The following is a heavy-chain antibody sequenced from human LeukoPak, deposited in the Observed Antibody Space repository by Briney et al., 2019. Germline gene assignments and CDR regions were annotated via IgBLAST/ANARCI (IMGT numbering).Heavy chain of an antibody. J-gene: IGHJ3*02. CDR1: GYTFTCYY. D-gene: IGHD4-17*01. CDR3: ASRTTTVTTYSRFGAFDI. CDR2: INPNSGGT. Sequence: ASVKVSCKASGYTFTCYYMHWVRQAPGQGLEWMGWINPNSGGTNYAQKFQGRVTMTRDTSISTAYMELSRLRSDDTAVYYCASRTTTVTTYSRFGAFDIWGQGTMVTVSS. V-gene: IGHV1-2*02.